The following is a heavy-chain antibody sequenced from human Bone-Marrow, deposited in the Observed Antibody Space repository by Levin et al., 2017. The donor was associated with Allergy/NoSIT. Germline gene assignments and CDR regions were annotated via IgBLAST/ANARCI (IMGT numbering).Heavy chain of an antibody. CDR3: ATLASSGWYVEVFDR. CDR2: FDPEDGET. V-gene: IGHV1-24*01. D-gene: IGHD6-19*01. CDR1: GYTLTELS. J-gene: IGHJ2*01. Sequence: VASVKVSCKVSGYTLTELSMHWVRQAPGKGLEWMGGFDPEDGETIYAQKFQGRVTMTEDTSTDTAYMELSSLRSEDTAVYYCATLASSGWYVEVFDRWGRGTLVTVSS.